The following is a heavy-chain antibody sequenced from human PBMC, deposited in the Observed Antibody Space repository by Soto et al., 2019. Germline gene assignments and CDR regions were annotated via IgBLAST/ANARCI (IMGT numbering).Heavy chain of an antibody. J-gene: IGHJ4*02. Sequence: SETLSLTCTVSGGSISGGDYYWSWIRQPPGKGLEWIGYIYYSGSTYYNPSLKSRVTISVDTSKNQFSLKLSSVTAADTAVYYCASHPGGSSGLYGGKETLVTFS. D-gene: IGHD1-26*01. CDR2: IYYSGST. CDR1: GGSISGGDYY. V-gene: IGHV4-30-4*01. CDR3: ASHPGGSSGLY.